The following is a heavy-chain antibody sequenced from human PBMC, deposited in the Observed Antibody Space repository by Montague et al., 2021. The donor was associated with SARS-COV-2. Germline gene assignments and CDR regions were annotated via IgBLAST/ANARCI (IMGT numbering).Heavy chain of an antibody. CDR1: GFTFSNYG. J-gene: IGHJ4*02. V-gene: IGHV3-23*01. CDR2: ISSDSVGST. CDR3: AKGSSGYPHYFDY. D-gene: IGHD3-22*01. Sequence: SLRLSCAASGFTFSNYGISWVRQAPGKGLEWVSAISSDSVGSTNYADSVRGRFTISRDNSKNTLYVQINSLRAEDTAVYYCAKGSSGYPHYFDYWGQGTLVTGSS.